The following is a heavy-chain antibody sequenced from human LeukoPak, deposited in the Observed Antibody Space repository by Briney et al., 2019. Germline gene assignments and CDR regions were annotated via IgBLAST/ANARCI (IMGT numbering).Heavy chain of an antibody. V-gene: IGHV4-4*09. CDR2: IHTSGST. CDR1: GDSSRIYY. D-gene: IGHD3-22*01. CDR3: ASHSGTWGYLDV. Sequence: SETRSPTCTLSGDSSRIYYWSWFRQPPGKGLEWLGYIHTSGSTTYNPSLRGRVAISLDTSKNHFSLRLSSAAAADSAVYYCASHSGTWGYLDVWGQGALVTVSS. J-gene: IGHJ4*02.